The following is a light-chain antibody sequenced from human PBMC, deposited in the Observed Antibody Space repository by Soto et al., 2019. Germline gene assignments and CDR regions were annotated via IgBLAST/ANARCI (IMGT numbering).Light chain of an antibody. CDR3: GTWDSSLNVWV. V-gene: IGLV1-51*01. CDR1: SSNIGNNY. Sequence: QSVLTQPPSVSAAPGQTVTISCSGSSSNIGNNYISWYQQFPGTAPKLLIYDNDKRPSGIPDRFSGSKSGTSATLGITGLQTGDEADYYCGTWDSSLNVWVFGGGTKVTVL. CDR2: DND. J-gene: IGLJ3*02.